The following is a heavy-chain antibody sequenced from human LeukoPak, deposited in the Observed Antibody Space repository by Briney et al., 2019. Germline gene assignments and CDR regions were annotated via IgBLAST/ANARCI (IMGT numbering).Heavy chain of an antibody. D-gene: IGHD4-17*01. J-gene: IGHJ4*02. Sequence: ASVKVSCKASGYTFTSYGISWVRQAPGQGLEWMGWISAYNGNTNYAQKLQGRVTMTTDTSTSTAYMELRSLRSDDTAVYYCARDLVHDYGDYYSGYWGQGTLVTVSS. CDR2: ISAYNGNT. CDR3: ARDLVHDYGDYYSGY. CDR1: GYTFTSYG. V-gene: IGHV1-18*01.